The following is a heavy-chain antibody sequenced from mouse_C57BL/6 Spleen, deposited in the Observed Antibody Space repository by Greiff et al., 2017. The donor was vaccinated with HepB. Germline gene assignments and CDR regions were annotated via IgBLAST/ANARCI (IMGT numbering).Heavy chain of an antibody. V-gene: IGHV5-17*01. CDR2: ISSGSSTI. CDR1: GFTFSDYG. J-gene: IGHJ1*03. Sequence: EVQLVESGGGLVKPGGSLKLSCAASGFTFSDYGMHWVRQAPEKGLEWVAYISSGSSTIYYADTVKGRFTISRDNAKNTLFLQMTSLRSEDTAMYYCARITTVVAHWYFDVWGTGTTVTVSS. CDR3: ARITTVVAHWYFDV. D-gene: IGHD1-1*01.